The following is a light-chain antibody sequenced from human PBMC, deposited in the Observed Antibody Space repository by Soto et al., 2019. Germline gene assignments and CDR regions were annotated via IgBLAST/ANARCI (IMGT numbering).Light chain of an antibody. CDR2: AAS. V-gene: IGKV1-9*01. CDR1: QGISSY. Sequence: IQLTQSPSSLSASVGDRVTITCRASQGISSYLAWYQQKPGKAPKLLIYAASTLQSGVPTRFSGSGSGTDFTRTISSLQPEDFATYYCQQLNSYLPYTFGQGTKLEIK. J-gene: IGKJ2*01. CDR3: QQLNSYLPYT.